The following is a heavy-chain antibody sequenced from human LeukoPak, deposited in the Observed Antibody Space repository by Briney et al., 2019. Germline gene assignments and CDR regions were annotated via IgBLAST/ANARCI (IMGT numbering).Heavy chain of an antibody. V-gene: IGHV3-74*01. CDR3: ARPGDHCSGGSCYEVNWFDP. J-gene: IGHJ5*02. D-gene: IGHD2-15*01. CDR1: GFTFSSYW. CDR2: INSDGSST. Sequence: GGSLRLSCAASGFTFSSYWMYWVRQPPGKGLVWVSRINSDGSSTNYADSLKGRFTISRDNAKNTLYLQMNSLRAEDTAVYYCARPGDHCSGGSCYEVNWFDPWGQGTLVTVSS.